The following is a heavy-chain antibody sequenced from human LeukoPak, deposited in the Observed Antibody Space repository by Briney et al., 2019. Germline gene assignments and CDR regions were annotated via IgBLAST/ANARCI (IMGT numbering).Heavy chain of an antibody. CDR2: IYHSGST. D-gene: IGHD2-15*01. Sequence: SETLSLTCTVSGYSISSGYYWGWIRPPPGKGLEWIGSIYHSGSTYYNPSLKSRVTISVGTSKNQFSLKLSSVTAADTAVYYCARVAVVVVAAAGRRGAYYFDYWGQGTLVTVSS. V-gene: IGHV4-38-2*02. J-gene: IGHJ4*02. CDR3: ARVAVVVVAAAGRRGAYYFDY. CDR1: GYSISSGYY.